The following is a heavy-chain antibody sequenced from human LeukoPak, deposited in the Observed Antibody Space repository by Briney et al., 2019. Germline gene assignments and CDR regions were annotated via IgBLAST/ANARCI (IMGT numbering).Heavy chain of an antibody. CDR3: ARVGYCSSTSCSYPYYMDV. D-gene: IGHD2-2*01. CDR2: IIPMYGTS. J-gene: IGHJ6*03. Sequence: ASVKVSCKASGGTFNNYGINWVRQAPGQGLEWMGGIIPMYGTSNYAQKFQGRVTITTDESTSTAYMELSSLRSEDTAVYYCARVGYCSSTSCSYPYYMDVWGKGTTVTVSS. CDR1: GGTFNNYG. V-gene: IGHV1-69*05.